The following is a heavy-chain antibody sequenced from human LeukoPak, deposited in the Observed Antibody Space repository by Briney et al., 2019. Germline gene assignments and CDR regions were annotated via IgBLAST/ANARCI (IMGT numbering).Heavy chain of an antibody. CDR3: AAEAGYSKTSGDY. CDR1: GFTFTSSA. D-gene: IGHD4-11*01. V-gene: IGHV1-58*01. J-gene: IGHJ4*02. Sequence: ASVKVSCKASGFTFTSSAVQWVRQARGQRLEWIGWIVVGGGNTNYAQKFQERVTITRDMSTSTAYMELSSLRSEDTAVYYCAAEAGYSKTSGDYWGQGTLVTVSS. CDR2: IVVGGGNT.